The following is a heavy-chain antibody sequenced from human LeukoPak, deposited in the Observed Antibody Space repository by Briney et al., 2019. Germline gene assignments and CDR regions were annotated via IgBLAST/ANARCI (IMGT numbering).Heavy chain of an antibody. CDR3: ARGDSSGYYYAFDY. Sequence: PSETLSLTCTVSGGSISSGDYYWSWIRQPPGKGLEWIGYIYYSGSTYYNPSLKSRVTISVDTSKNPFSLKLSSVTAAATAVYYCARGDSSGYYYAFDYWGQGSLVSVSS. J-gene: IGHJ4*02. V-gene: IGHV4-30-4*01. CDR2: IYYSGST. CDR1: GGSISSGDYY. D-gene: IGHD3-22*01.